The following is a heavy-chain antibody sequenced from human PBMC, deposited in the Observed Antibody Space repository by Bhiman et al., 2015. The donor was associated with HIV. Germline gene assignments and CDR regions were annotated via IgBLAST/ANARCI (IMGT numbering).Heavy chain of an antibody. CDR3: ARDQAREVNGMDV. CDR1: GFTFSNYA. CDR2: ISGSGGST. Sequence: EVQLLESGGGLVQPGGSLRLSCAASGFTFSNYAMSWVRQAPGKGLEWVSAISGSGGSTYYADSVKGRFTISRDNAKNSLYLQMNSLRAEDTGVYNCARDQAREVNGMDVWGQGTTVTVSS. V-gene: IGHV3-23*01. J-gene: IGHJ6*02. D-gene: IGHD3-10*01.